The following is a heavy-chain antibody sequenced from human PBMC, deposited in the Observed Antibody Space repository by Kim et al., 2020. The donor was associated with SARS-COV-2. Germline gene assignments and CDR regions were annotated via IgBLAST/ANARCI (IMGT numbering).Heavy chain of an antibody. CDR1: GGSISSSSYY. CDR2: IYYSGST. Sequence: SETLSLTCTVSGGSISSSSYYWGWIRQPPGKGLEWIGSIYYSGSTYYNPSLKSRVTISVDTSKNQFSLKLSSVTAADTAVYYCARLMVQGRAFYYYYMDVWGKGTTVTVSS. D-gene: IGHD3-10*01. V-gene: IGHV4-39*01. CDR3: ARLMVQGRAFYYYYMDV. J-gene: IGHJ6*03.